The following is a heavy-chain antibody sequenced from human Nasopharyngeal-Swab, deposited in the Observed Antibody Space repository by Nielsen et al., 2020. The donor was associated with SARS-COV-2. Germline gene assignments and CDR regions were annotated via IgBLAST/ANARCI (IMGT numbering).Heavy chain of an antibody. CDR2: FDPEDGET. CDR3: ATGAAVAGTPISYYYYYGMDV. V-gene: IGHV1-24*01. D-gene: IGHD6-19*01. Sequence: ASVKVSCKVSGYTLTELSMHWVRQAHGKGLEWMGGFDPEDGETIYAQKFQGRVTMTEDTSTDTAYMELSSLRSEDTAVYYCATGAAVAGTPISYYYYYGMDVWGQGTTVTVSS. CDR1: GYTLTELS. J-gene: IGHJ6*02.